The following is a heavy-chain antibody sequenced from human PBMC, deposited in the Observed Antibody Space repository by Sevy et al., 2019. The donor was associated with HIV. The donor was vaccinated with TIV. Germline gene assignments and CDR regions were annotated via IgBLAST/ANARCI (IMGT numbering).Heavy chain of an antibody. J-gene: IGHJ4*02. D-gene: IGHD1-20*01. CDR3: ARVGFNWNDVDY. V-gene: IGHV4-59*01. CDR1: GGSMNIYY. Sequence: SETLSLTCSVSGGSMNIYYWSWIRQPPGKGLEWNGFIYYSGSTNYNPSLKSRVTISVDTSKNQFSLKLSSVTAADTAVYYCARVGFNWNDVDYWGQGTLVTVSS. CDR2: IYYSGST.